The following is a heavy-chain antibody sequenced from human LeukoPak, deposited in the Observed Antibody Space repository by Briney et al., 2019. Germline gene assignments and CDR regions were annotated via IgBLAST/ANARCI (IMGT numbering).Heavy chain of an antibody. CDR2: ISAYNGNT. CDR3: ARRADDSSGNYFDY. Sequence: ASVKVSCKTSGYTFSSYGISWVRQAPGQGLEWMGWISAYNGNTKYAQKLQGRVTMTTDTSTSTAYMELRSLRSDDTAVYHCARRADDSSGNYFDYWGQGTLVTVSS. V-gene: IGHV1-18*01. D-gene: IGHD3-22*01. CDR1: GYTFSSYG. J-gene: IGHJ4*02.